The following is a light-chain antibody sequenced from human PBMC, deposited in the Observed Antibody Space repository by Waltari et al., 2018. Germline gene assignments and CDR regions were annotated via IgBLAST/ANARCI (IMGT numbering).Light chain of an antibody. CDR1: QSVTNY. Sequence: EIVLTQSPVILSLSPGETATLSGRASQSVTNYLAWYQQRPGQAPRLLIYHASNRATGIPARFSGSGSGTDFTLTINSLEPEDFAVYYCQQRGTWPPITFGQGTRLEIK. V-gene: IGKV3-11*01. CDR3: QQRGTWPPIT. CDR2: HAS. J-gene: IGKJ5*01.